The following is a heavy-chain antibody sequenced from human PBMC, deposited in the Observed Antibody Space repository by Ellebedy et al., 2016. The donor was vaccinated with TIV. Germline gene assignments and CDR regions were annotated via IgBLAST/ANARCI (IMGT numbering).Heavy chain of an antibody. Sequence: GESLKISCAASGFTFNSHAISWVRQTPPKGLEWVSAISTSGGRTYDADSVKGRFTVSRDNSKNMVYLQLNSLTAEDTAVYYCGKEGEGGDYNSHFQYWGQGNLVTVSS. J-gene: IGHJ4*02. D-gene: IGHD4-17*01. CDR1: GFTFNSHA. CDR3: GKEGEGGDYNSHFQY. CDR2: ISTSGGRT. V-gene: IGHV3-23*01.